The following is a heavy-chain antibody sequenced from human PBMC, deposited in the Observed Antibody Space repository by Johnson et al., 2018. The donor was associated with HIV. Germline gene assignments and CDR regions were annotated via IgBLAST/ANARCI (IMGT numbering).Heavy chain of an antibody. Sequence: RYYADSVKGRFTISRDNSKNTLYLQMNSLRAEDTAVYYCVRDSPGEITMINAPLDIWGQGTMVTVSS. CDR2: R. V-gene: IGHV3-30*01. D-gene: IGHD3-22*01. CDR3: VRDSPGEITMINAPLDI. J-gene: IGHJ3*02.